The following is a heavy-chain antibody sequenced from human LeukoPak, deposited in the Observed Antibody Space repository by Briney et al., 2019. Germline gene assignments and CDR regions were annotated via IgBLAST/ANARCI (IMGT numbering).Heavy chain of an antibody. CDR1: GFTFSSYW. J-gene: IGHJ6*02. CDR3: ARDYYEYYYYGMDV. CDR2: IKQDGSEK. D-gene: IGHD3-3*01. Sequence: PGGSLRLSCAATGFTFSSYWMSWVRQAPGKGLEWVAYIKQDGSEKYYVDSVKGRFTISRDNAKNSLYLQMNSLRAEDTAVYYCARDYYEYYYYGMDVWGQGTTVTVSS. V-gene: IGHV3-7*01.